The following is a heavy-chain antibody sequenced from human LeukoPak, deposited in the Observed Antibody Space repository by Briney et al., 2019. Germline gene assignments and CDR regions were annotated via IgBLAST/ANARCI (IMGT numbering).Heavy chain of an antibody. CDR3: ARGARFAYYLDS. D-gene: IGHD5-12*01. V-gene: IGHV3-74*01. CDR1: GFTFSSHW. J-gene: IGHJ4*02. Sequence: GGSLRLSCEASGFTFSSHWMHWVRQAPGKGLAWVSRINSDGSSTNYADSVKGRFTISRDNAKNTVYLQMNSLGAEDTAVYYCARGARFAYYLDSWGQGTLVTVSS. CDR2: INSDGSST.